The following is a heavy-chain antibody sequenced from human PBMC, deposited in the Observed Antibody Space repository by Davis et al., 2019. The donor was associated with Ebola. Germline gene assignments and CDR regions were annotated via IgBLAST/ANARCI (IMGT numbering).Heavy chain of an antibody. CDR1: GFSFSSYW. CDR3: ATTSRSMAHDY. CDR2: INQDGNTK. V-gene: IGHV3-7*03. Sequence: GESLKISCAASGFSFSSYWMCWVRQAPGKGLEWVANINQDGNTKQYVDSLKGRFTISRDNGKNSLYLQMNSLRAEDTAVYYCATTSRSMAHDYWGKGTLVTVSS. J-gene: IGHJ4*02. D-gene: IGHD2/OR15-2a*01.